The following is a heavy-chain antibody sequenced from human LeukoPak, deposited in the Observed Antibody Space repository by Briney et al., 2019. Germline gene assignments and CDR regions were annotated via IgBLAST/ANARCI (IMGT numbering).Heavy chain of an antibody. CDR1: GFTFSSYA. J-gene: IGHJ3*01. V-gene: IGHV3-23*01. Sequence: GGSLRLSCAASGFTFSSYAMSWVRQVPGKGLEWVSDISGSGGSTYYADSVKGRFTISRDNSKNTLYLQMNSLRAEDTAVYYCASHQVVGATQFWGQGTMVTVSS. CDR2: ISGSGGST. CDR3: ASHQVVGATQF. D-gene: IGHD1-26*01.